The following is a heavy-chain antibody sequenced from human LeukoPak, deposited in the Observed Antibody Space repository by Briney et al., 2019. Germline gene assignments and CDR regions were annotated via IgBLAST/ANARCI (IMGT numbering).Heavy chain of an antibody. CDR1: GGSFSGYY. V-gene: IGHV4-34*01. Sequence: PSETLSLTCAVYGGSFSGYYWSWIRQPPGKWLEWIGEINHSGSTNYNPSLKSRVTISVDTSKNQFSLKLSSVTAADTAVYYCARQESCSGGSCYWGGFDYWGQGTLVTVSS. CDR2: INHSGST. CDR3: ARQESCSGGSCYWGGFDY. D-gene: IGHD2-15*01. J-gene: IGHJ4*02.